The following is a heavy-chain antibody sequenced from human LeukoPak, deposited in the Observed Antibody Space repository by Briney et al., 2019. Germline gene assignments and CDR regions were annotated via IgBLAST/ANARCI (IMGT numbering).Heavy chain of an antibody. V-gene: IGHV5-51*01. CDR2: IYPGDSET. CDR1: GLMFNNHW. CDR3: ARHMRWVPLRAFDM. J-gene: IGHJ3*02. Sequence: GESLKISCKGMGLMFNNHWIGWVRQRPGKGLEWMGIIYPGDSETRYSPPFEGQVTISADRSISTAYLQWSSLKASDTATYYCARHMRWVPLRAFDMWGQGTTVTVPS. D-gene: IGHD5-24*01.